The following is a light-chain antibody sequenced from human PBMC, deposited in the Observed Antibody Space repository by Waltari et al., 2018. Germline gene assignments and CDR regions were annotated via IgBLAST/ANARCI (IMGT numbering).Light chain of an antibody. J-gene: IGLJ1*01. CDR1: KLGDKY. Sequence: SYELTQPPSVSVSPGQTASITCSGDKLGDKYACWYQQKPGQSPVLVIYQDSKRPTGIPERLSGSNSVNTATLTISGTQAMDEADYYCQAWDSSTAWGVFGTGTKVTVL. CDR2: QDS. V-gene: IGLV3-1*01. CDR3: QAWDSSTAWGV.